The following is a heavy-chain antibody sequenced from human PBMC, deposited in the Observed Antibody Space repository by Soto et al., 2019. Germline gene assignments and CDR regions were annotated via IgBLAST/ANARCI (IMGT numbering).Heavy chain of an antibody. V-gene: IGHV3-30-3*01. J-gene: IGHJ4*02. CDR2: ISYDGSSK. Sequence: QVQLVESGGGVVQPGRSLRLSCAASGFTFSSYAMHWVRQAPGKGLEWVAVISYDGSSKYYADSVKGRFTISRDNSKNTLYLQMNSLRAEDTAVYYCASASNYGSGKFDYWGQGTLVTVSS. CDR1: GFTFSSYA. CDR3: ASASNYGSGKFDY. D-gene: IGHD3-10*01.